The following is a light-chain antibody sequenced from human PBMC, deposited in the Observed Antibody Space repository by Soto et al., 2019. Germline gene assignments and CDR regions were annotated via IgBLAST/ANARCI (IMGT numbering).Light chain of an antibody. V-gene: IGKV3-20*01. Sequence: VLTQSPGTLSLPHGERATLSCRANQNLGDGRLAWYQQKPGQPPTLLIYDASTRATGIPDRFSGSGSGTDFTLTISRLEPEDFAVYFGQEHASIFGQGTRLEI. CDR2: DAS. CDR1: QNLGDGR. J-gene: IGKJ5*01. CDR3: QEHASI.